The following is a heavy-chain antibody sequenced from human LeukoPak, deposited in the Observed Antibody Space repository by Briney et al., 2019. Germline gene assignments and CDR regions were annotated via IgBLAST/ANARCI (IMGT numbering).Heavy chain of an antibody. CDR2: ISAYNGNT. D-gene: IGHD3-16*02. CDR3: ARDHKVYYDYVWGSYRLDY. CDR1: GYTFTSYG. J-gene: IGHJ4*02. Sequence: ASVKVSCKASGYTFTSYGISWVRQAPGQGLEWMGWISAYNGNTNYAQKLQGRVTMTTDTSTSTAYMELRSLRSGDTAVYYCARDHKVYYDYVWGSYRLDYWGQGTLVTVSS. V-gene: IGHV1-18*04.